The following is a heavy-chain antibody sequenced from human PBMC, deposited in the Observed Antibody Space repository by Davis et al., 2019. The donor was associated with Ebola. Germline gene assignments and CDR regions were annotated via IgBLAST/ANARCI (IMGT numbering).Heavy chain of an antibody. CDR3: ARDEGGLGRRYYYYGMDV. D-gene: IGHD1-26*01. J-gene: IGHJ6*04. CDR2: ISAYNGNT. Sequence: ASVKVSCKASGYTFTSYGISWLRQAPGQGLEWMGWISAYNGNTNYAQKLQGRVTMTTDTSTSTAYMELRGLRSDDTAVYYCARDEGGLGRRYYYYGMDVWGKGTTVTVSS. CDR1: GYTFTSYG. V-gene: IGHV1-18*04.